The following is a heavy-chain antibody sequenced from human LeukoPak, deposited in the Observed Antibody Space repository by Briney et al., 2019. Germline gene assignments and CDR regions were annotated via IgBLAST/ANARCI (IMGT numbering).Heavy chain of an antibody. CDR2: ISGSGGST. CDR1: GFTFSSYA. D-gene: IGHD2-2*01. J-gene: IGHJ5*02. V-gene: IGHV3-23*01. Sequence: GGSLRLSCAASGFTFSSYAMSWVRQAPGKGLEWVSAISGSGGSTYYADSVKGRFTISRDNSKNTPYLQMNSLRAEDTAVYYCAKDQTRRYCSSTSCLNWFDPWGQGTLVTVSS. CDR3: AKDQTRRYCSSTSCLNWFDP.